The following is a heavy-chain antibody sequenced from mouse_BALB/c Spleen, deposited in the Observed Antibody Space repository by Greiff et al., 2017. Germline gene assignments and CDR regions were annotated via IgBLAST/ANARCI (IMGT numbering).Heavy chain of an antibody. V-gene: IGHV2-6-7*01. Sequence: VKLQESGPGLVAPSQSLSITCTVSGFSLTGYGVNWVRQPPGKGLVWLGMIWGDGSTDYNSSFKSRLSISKDNTKSQVFLKMNSLQTDDAARYYCAREGGSRRYFDYWGQGTTLTVSS. CDR1: GFSLTGYG. CDR2: IWGDGST. CDR3: AREGGSRRYFDY. D-gene: IGHD1-1*01. J-gene: IGHJ2*01.